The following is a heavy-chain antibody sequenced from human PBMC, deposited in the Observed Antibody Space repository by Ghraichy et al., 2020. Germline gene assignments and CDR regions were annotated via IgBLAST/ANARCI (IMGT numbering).Heavy chain of an antibody. Sequence: ASVKVSCKASGYTFTSYAMHWVRQAPGQRLEWMGWINGGNGNTKYSQKFQGRVTITRDTSASTAYMELSSLRSEDTTVYYCASRTDGVHFDYWGQGTLVTVSS. V-gene: IGHV1-3*01. D-gene: IGHD4-17*01. CDR3: ASRTDGVHFDY. CDR1: GYTFTSYA. J-gene: IGHJ4*02. CDR2: INGGNGNT.